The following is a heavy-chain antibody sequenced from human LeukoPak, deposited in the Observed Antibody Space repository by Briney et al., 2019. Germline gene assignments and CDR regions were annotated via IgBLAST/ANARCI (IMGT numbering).Heavy chain of an antibody. J-gene: IGHJ4*02. CDR3: ARDRYSSSWYDY. Sequence: PGGSLRLSCAASGFTFSSYAMHWVRQAPGKGLEYVSAISSNGGSTYYANSVKGRSTISRDNSKNTLYLQMGSLRAEDMAVYYCARDRYSSSWYDYWGQGTLVTVSS. CDR1: GFTFSSYA. D-gene: IGHD6-13*01. V-gene: IGHV3-64*01. CDR2: ISSNGGST.